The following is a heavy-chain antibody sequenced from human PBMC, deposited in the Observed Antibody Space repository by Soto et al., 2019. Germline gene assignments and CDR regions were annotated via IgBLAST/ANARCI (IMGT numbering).Heavy chain of an antibody. CDR2: ISAYNGNT. Sequence: ASVKVSCKASGYTFTSYGISWVRQAPGQGLEWMGWISAYNGNTNYAQKLQGRVTMTTDTSTSTAYMELRSLRSDDTAVYYCARIGTSFIPSPTYYFDYWGQGTLVTVSS. CDR1: GYTFTSYG. CDR3: ARIGTSFIPSPTYYFDY. J-gene: IGHJ4*02. V-gene: IGHV1-18*01. D-gene: IGHD3-10*01.